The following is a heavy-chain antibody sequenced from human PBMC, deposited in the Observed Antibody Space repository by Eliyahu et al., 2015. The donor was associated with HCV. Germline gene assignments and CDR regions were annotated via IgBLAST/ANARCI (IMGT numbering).Heavy chain of an antibody. CDR3: ADPPSAL. Sequence: QVQLQESGPGLVKPSGTLSLTCAVXGDSITXXRXWXWVRQPXGKGLXWIGEIYHTGSTNYNSSLKSRVSMSVDKSANRFSLRLTSLTAADTAVYYCADPPSALWGQGILVTVSS. D-gene: IGHD3-3*01. CDR2: IYHTGST. CDR1: GDSITXXRX. J-gene: IGHJ4*02. V-gene: IGHV4-4*02.